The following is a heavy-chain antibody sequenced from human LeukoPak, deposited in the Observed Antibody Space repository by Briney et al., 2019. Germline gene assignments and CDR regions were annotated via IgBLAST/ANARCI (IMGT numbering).Heavy chain of an antibody. CDR2: IYYSGST. J-gene: IGHJ4*02. CDR1: GGSISSSSYY. D-gene: IGHD3-10*01. Sequence: SETLSLTCTVSGGSISSSSYYWGWIRQPPGKGMEWIGSIYYSGSTYYHPSLKSRVTISVDTSKNQFSLKLSSVTAADTAVYYCARAKLTMVRGVHVDYWGQGTLVTVSS. V-gene: IGHV4-39*01. CDR3: ARAKLTMVRGVHVDY.